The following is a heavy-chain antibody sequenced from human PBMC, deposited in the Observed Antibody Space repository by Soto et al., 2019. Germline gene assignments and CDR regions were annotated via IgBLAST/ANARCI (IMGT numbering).Heavy chain of an antibody. CDR3: ARTLPNRQLFDS. V-gene: IGHV4-59*01. Sequence: PSETLSLTCTVSGGSISSYYWSWIQQPPGKGLEWIGYIYYSGSTNYNPSLKSRVTISVDTSKNQFSLKLSSVTAADTAVYYCARTLPNRQLFDSWSQGTLVTVSS. D-gene: IGHD1-1*01. J-gene: IGHJ4*02. CDR2: IYYSGST. CDR1: GGSISSYY.